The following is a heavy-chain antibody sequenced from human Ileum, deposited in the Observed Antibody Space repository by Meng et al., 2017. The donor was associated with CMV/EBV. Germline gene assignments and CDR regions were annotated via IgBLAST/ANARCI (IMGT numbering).Heavy chain of an antibody. CDR3: ARDNWGSDY. J-gene: IGHJ4*02. D-gene: IGHD7-27*01. CDR2: ITAGSRHI. CDR1: GHIFSDYS. Sequence: QVNLVQSGAEMKKPGASVRLSCKAPGHIFSDYSFHWVRLAAGQSLEWMGWITAGSRHIQYSEKFRDRVTITRDTSISTAYMELSGLKSDDTAIYYCARDNWGSDYWGQGTLVTVSS. V-gene: IGHV1-3*01.